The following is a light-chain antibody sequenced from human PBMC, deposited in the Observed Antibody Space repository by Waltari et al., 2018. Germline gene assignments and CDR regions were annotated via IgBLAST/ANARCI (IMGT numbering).Light chain of an antibody. Sequence: DIQMTQSPPSLSASVGDRVTITCRASQGISNSLAWYQQKPGKAPKLLLYATSRLESGVPSRFSGSGSGTDYTLTINSLQPEDLATYYCHQYYTTPYTFGQGTKLEIK. CDR2: ATS. V-gene: IGKV1-NL1*01. CDR3: HQYYTTPYT. CDR1: QGISNS. J-gene: IGKJ2*01.